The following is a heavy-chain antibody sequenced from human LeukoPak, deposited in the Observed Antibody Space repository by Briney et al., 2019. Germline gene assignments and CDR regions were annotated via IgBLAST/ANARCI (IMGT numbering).Heavy chain of an antibody. CDR1: GFTFSSYS. CDR3: ARFIHSYGPGY. V-gene: IGHV3-48*01. CDR2: ISSSSSTI. J-gene: IGHJ4*02. Sequence: PGGSLRLSCAASGFTFSSYSMNWVRQAPGKGLEWVSYISSSSSTIYYADSVKGRFTISRDNAKNSLYLQMNSLRAEDTAVYYCARFIHSYGPGYWGQGTLVTVSS. D-gene: IGHD5-18*01.